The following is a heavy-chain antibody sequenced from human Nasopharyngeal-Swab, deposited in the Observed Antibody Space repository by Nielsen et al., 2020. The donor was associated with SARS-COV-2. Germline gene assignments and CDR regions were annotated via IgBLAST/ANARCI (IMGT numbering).Heavy chain of an antibody. J-gene: IGHJ4*02. CDR3: ASFSFGVVIIGVVGRYFDY. Sequence: SETLSLTCTVSVGSISSYYWSWIRQPPGKGLEWIGYIYYSGSTNCNPSLKSRVTISVDTSKNQFSLKLSSVTAADTAVYYCASFSFGVVIIGVVGRYFDYWGQGTLVTVSS. D-gene: IGHD3-3*01. CDR1: VGSISSYY. CDR2: IYYSGST. V-gene: IGHV4-59*08.